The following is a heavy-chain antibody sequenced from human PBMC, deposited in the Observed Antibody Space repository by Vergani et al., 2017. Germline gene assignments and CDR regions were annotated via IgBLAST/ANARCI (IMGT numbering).Heavy chain of an antibody. D-gene: IGHD6-19*01. Sequence: QVQLQESGPGLVKPPGTLSLTCAVSGGSISSSNWWNWVRQPPGKGLEWIGEIYPSGITNYNPSLKIRVNISIDKSKNHFSLKLSSVTAADTAVYYCARSVAGTLGYWGQGTLVTVSS. CDR2: IYPSGIT. J-gene: IGHJ4*02. V-gene: IGHV4-4*03. CDR1: GGSISSSNW. CDR3: ARSVAGTLGY.